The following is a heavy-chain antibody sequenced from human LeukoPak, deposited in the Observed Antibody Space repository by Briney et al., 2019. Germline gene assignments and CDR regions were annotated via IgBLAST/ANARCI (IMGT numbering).Heavy chain of an antibody. Sequence: GGSLRLSCAASGFNFRGYAMHWVRQAPGKGLEWMALIRSIRNEKYYVDAVQGRFTISRDNSKNTLFLQKNSLRPEDTAVYYCAKDRDGSDSFQKRMDVWGQGTTVTVSS. CDR2: IRSIRNEK. V-gene: IGHV3-30*02. D-gene: IGHD5-24*01. CDR1: GFNFRGYA. J-gene: IGHJ6*02. CDR3: AKDRDGSDSFQKRMDV.